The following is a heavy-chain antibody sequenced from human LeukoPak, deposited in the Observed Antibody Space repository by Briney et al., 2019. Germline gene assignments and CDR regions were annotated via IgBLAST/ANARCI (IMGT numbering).Heavy chain of an antibody. D-gene: IGHD1-7*01. J-gene: IGHJ6*02. V-gene: IGHV3-48*03. Sequence: GGSLRLSCAASGFTFSSYAMSWVRQAPGKGLEWVSYISSSGSTIYYADSVKGRFTISRDNAKNSLYLQMNSLRAEDTAVYYCARDLAGTTYYYYGMDVWGQGTTVTVSS. CDR1: GFTFSSYA. CDR3: ARDLAGTTYYYYGMDV. CDR2: ISSSGSTI.